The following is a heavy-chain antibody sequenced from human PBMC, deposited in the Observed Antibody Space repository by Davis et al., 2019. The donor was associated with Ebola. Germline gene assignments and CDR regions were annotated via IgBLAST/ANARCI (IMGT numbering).Heavy chain of an antibody. Sequence: PSETLSLTCAVYGGSFSGYYWSWIRQPPGKGLEWIGEINHSGSTNYNPSLKSRVTISVDTSKNQFSLKLSSVTAADTAVYYCARSPVSRRYYYYGMDVWGQGTTVTVSS. CDR2: INHSGST. CDR3: ARSPVSRRYYYYGMDV. CDR1: GGSFSGYY. V-gene: IGHV4-34*01. J-gene: IGHJ6*02. D-gene: IGHD1-14*01.